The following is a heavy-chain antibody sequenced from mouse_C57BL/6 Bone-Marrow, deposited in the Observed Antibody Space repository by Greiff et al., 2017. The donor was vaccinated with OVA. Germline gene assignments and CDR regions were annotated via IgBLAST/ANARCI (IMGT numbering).Heavy chain of an antibody. D-gene: IGHD1-1*01. CDR3: AKRSSYPYWYFDV. Sequence: VQLQQSGAELVRPGTSVKVSCKASGYAFTHYLIEWVKQRPGQGLEWIGVINPGSGGTNYNEKFKGKATLTADKSSSTAYMQLSSLTSEDSAVYFCAKRSSYPYWYFDVWGTGTTVTVSS. CDR2: INPGSGGT. CDR1: GYAFTHYL. V-gene: IGHV1-54*01. J-gene: IGHJ1*03.